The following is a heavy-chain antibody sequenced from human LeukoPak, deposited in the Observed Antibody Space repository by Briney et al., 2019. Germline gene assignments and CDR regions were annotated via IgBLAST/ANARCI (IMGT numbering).Heavy chain of an antibody. Sequence: SETLSLTCGVFDGSFSTYYWTWIRQPPGKGLEWIGEINHSGTSNYNPSLKSRVTISADTSKNQFSLKLSSVTAADTAVYYCARAAFVVVPRSNAFDIWGQGTMVTVSS. CDR3: ARAAFVVVPRSNAFDI. CDR1: DGSFSTYY. D-gene: IGHD2-21*01. V-gene: IGHV4-34*01. CDR2: INHSGTS. J-gene: IGHJ3*02.